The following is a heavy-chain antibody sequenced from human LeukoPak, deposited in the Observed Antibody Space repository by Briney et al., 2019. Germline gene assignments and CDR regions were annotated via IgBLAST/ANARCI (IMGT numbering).Heavy chain of an antibody. CDR1: GYTFTGYY. CDR3: ARADYDILTGYYDAFDI. Sequence: ASVKVSCKASGYTFTGYYMHWVRRAPGQGLEWMGWVNPNSGATNYAQKFQGRVTMTGDTSISTAYMELSSLRSDDTAVYYCARADYDILTGYYDAFDIWGQGTMVTVSS. CDR2: VNPNSGAT. D-gene: IGHD3-9*01. J-gene: IGHJ3*02. V-gene: IGHV1-2*02.